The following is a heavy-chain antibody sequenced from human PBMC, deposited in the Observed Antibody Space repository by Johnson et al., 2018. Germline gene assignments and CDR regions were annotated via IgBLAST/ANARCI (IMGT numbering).Heavy chain of an antibody. D-gene: IGHD6-13*01. CDR2: ER. CDR3: ARGSTWSYSYYMDV. Sequence: ERGCEDSVKGRVPISRDNAKNSRYLQMNSLRVDDTAVYYCARGSTWSYSYYMDVWGKGTTVTVSS. V-gene: IGHV3-7*01. J-gene: IGHJ6*03.